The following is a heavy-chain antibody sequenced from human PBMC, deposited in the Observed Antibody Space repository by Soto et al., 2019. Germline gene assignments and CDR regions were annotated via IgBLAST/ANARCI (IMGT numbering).Heavy chain of an antibody. J-gene: IGHJ5*02. CDR2: ISGSGGST. V-gene: IGHV3-23*01. CDR3: AKDGYGDYSEGLKLDVYNWFDP. Sequence: GGSLRLSCAASGFTFSSYAMSWVRQAPGKGLEWVSAISGSGGSTYYADSVKGRFTISRDNSKNTLYLQMNSLRAEDTAVYYCAKDGYGDYSEGLKLDVYNWFDPWGQGTLVTVSS. D-gene: IGHD4-17*01. CDR1: GFTFSSYA.